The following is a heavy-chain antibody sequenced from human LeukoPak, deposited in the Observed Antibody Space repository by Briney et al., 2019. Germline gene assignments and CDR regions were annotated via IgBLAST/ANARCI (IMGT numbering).Heavy chain of an antibody. J-gene: IGHJ4*02. D-gene: IGHD2-21*01. Sequence: GASVKVSCKASGYTFTSYGISWVRQAPGQGLEWMGRIIPIVGIANYAQKFQGRVMITADKSTSTAYMELSSLRSEDTAVYYCARDGPNPRDGCFDYWGQGTLVTVSS. CDR2: IIPIVGIA. CDR3: ARDGPNPRDGCFDY. CDR1: GYTFTSYG. V-gene: IGHV1-69*04.